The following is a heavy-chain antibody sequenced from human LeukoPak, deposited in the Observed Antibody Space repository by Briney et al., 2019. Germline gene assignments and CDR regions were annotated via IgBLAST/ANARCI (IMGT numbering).Heavy chain of an antibody. CDR3: AKDNYYDNSAYPDY. D-gene: IGHD3-22*01. J-gene: IGHJ4*02. CDR1: GFTFSSYG. Sequence: GGSLRLFCAASGFTFSSYGMHWVRQAPGKGLEWVAAISYDGSDKYYADSVKGRFTISRDNSKNTLYLQMNSLRAEDTAVYYCAKDNYYDNSAYPDYWGQGTLVTVSS. CDR2: ISYDGSDK. V-gene: IGHV3-30*18.